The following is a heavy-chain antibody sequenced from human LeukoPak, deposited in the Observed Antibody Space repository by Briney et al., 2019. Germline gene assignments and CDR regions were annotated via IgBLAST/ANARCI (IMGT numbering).Heavy chain of an antibody. CDR2: ITSSSSYI. D-gene: IGHD6-6*01. Sequence: GGSLRLSCAASGFTFSSYSMNWVRQAPGKGLEWVSSITSSSSYIYYADSVKGRFTISRDNAKSSLYLQMNSLRAEDTAVYYCAKAADSDSSEDYWSQGTLVTVSS. CDR3: AKAADSDSSEDY. J-gene: IGHJ4*02. V-gene: IGHV3-21*01. CDR1: GFTFSSYS.